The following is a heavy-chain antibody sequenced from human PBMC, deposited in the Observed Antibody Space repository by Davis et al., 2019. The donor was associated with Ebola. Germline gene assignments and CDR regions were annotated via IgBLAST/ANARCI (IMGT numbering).Heavy chain of an antibody. CDR1: GFTFSSYG. CDR2: ISYDGNNE. V-gene: IGHV3-30*03. CDR3: ARETTVNDY. Sequence: GESLKISCAASGFTFSSYGMHWVRQAPGKGLEWVAVISYDGNNEYYADSVKGRFTISRDNAKNSLYLQMNSLRDEDTAVYYCARETTVNDYWGQGTLVTVSS. D-gene: IGHD4-11*01. J-gene: IGHJ4*02.